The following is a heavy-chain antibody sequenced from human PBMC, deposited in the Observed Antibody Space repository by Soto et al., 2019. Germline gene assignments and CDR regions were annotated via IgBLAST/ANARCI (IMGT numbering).Heavy chain of an antibody. J-gene: IGHJ6*02. D-gene: IGHD4-17*01. CDR1: GYSISSGYY. CDR3: ARMGDYGDYVFYYYYGMDV. V-gene: IGHV4-38-2*01. CDR2: IYHSGST. Sequence: PSETLSLTCAVSGYSISSGYYWGWIRQPPGKGLEWIGSIYHSGSTYYNPSLKSRVTISVDTSKNQFSLKLSSVTAADTAVYYCARMGDYGDYVFYYYYGMDVWGHGTTVTVSS.